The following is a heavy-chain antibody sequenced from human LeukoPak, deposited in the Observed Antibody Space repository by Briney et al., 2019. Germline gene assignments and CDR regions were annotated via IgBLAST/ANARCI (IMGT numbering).Heavy chain of an antibody. CDR3: ARDRNVGWFGELSDLDY. D-gene: IGHD3-10*01. CDR2: IYSGGSA. Sequence: PGGSLRLSCAASGFTVSSNYMSWVRQAPGKGLEWVSVIYSGGSAYYADSVKGRFTISRDNAKNSLYLQMNSLRAEDTAVYYCARDRNVGWFGELSDLDYWGQGTLVTVSS. CDR1: GFTVSSNY. J-gene: IGHJ4*02. V-gene: IGHV3-53*01.